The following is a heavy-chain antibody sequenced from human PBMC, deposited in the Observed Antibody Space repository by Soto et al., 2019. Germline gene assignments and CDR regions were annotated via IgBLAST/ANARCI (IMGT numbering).Heavy chain of an antibody. V-gene: IGHV3-23*01. J-gene: IGHJ4*02. Sequence: GGSLRLSCAASGLTFRSYVMSWVRQAPGTGLEWVSAISGSGGTTYYADSVRGRFTIARDNSKKTFYLQMNSLRAEDTAVYYCAKDMVDRLQYFDWSLDWGQGTLVTVSS. CDR3: AKDMVDRLQYFDWSLD. D-gene: IGHD3-9*01. CDR1: GLTFRSYV. CDR2: ISGSGGTT.